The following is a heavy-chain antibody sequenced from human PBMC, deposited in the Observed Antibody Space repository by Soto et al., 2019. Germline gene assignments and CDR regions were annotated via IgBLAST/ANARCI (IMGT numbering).Heavy chain of an antibody. CDR2: IYYSGRT. V-gene: IGHV4-30-4*01. CDR1: GGSIRSDYYY. J-gene: IGHJ4*02. Sequence: HVQLQESGPGLVKPSQTLSLTCSVSGGSIRSDYYYWSWIRQPPGKGLEWIGYIYYSGRTSYNPSLKSRITISVDTSENQFSLKVNSVTAADTAVYYCARDSSNSPDQIDYWGQGTLVIVSS. D-gene: IGHD6-6*01. CDR3: ARDSSNSPDQIDY.